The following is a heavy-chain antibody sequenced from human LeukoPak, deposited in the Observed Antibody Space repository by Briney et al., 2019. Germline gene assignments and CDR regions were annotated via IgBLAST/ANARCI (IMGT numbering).Heavy chain of an antibody. J-gene: IGHJ4*02. D-gene: IGHD3-22*01. CDR3: ARFYDSSGYLHFDY. CDR1: GGSISSYY. CDR2: IYYSGST. V-gene: IGHV4-59*01. Sequence: SSETLSLTCTVSGGSISSYYWSWIRQPPGKGLEWIGYIYYSGSTNYNPSLKSRVTISVDTSKNQFSLKLSSVTAADTAVYYCARFYDSSGYLHFDYRGQGTLVTVSS.